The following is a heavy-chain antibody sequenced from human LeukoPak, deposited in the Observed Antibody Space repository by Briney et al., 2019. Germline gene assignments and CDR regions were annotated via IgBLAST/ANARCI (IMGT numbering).Heavy chain of an antibody. CDR2: INPNSGGT. V-gene: IGHV1-2*02. CDR3: ARYRYNWNGPDP. CDR1: GYTFTVYY. J-gene: IGHJ5*02. Sequence: ASVTVSFTASGYTFTVYYMHWVRQAPGQGLERMGWINPNSGGTNYAQKFQGRVTMTRDTAISTAYMELSRLRSDDTAAYYCARYRYNWNGPDPWGQGTLVTASS. D-gene: IGHD1-1*01.